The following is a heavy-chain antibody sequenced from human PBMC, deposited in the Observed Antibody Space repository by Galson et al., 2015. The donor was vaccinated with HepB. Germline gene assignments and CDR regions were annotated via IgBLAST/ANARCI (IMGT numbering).Heavy chain of an antibody. CDR2: ISSNGGGT. V-gene: IGHV3-64D*06. Sequence: SLRLSCAASGFTFSSYAMHWVRQAPGKGLEYVSAISSNGGGTYYADSVKGRFTISRDNSKNTLYLQMSSLRAEDTAVYYCVKASIAALLSPFDPWGQGTLVTVSS. D-gene: IGHD6-6*01. CDR1: GFTFSSYA. CDR3: VKASIAALLSPFDP. J-gene: IGHJ5*02.